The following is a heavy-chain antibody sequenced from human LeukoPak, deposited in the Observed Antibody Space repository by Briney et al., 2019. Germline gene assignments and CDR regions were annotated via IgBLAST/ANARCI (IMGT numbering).Heavy chain of an antibody. CDR3: ARDERGIDSPYNLFDL. V-gene: IGHV3-7*01. Sequence: GGSLRLSCAASGFVFSNYWMNWVRQTPGKGLEWVANIKQDGSKINYVDSVKGRFTISRDNAKNLLYLQMSSLRAEDTAVYYCARDERGIDSPYNLFDLCGQGTLVTVSS. J-gene: IGHJ5*02. D-gene: IGHD3-10*01. CDR1: GFVFSNYW. CDR2: IKQDGSKI.